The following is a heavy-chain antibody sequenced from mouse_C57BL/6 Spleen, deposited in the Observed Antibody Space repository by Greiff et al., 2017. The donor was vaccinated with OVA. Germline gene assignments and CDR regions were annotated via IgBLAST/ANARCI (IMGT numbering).Heavy chain of an antibody. CDR3: TTWGTTVVDYFDY. V-gene: IGHV14-1*01. D-gene: IGHD1-1*01. CDR1: GFNIKDYY. CDR2: IDPEDGDT. J-gene: IGHJ2*01. Sequence: VQLKESGAELVRPGASVKLSCTASGFNIKDYYMHWVKQRPEQGLEWIGRIDPEDGDTEYAPKFQGKATMTADTSSNTAYLQLSSLTSEDTAVYYCTTWGTTVVDYFDYWGQGTTLTVSS.